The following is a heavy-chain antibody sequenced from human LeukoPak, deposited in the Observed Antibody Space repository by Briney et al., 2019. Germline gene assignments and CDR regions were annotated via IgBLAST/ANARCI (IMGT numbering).Heavy chain of an antibody. J-gene: IGHJ3*02. Sequence: SQTLSLTCTVSGGSISSGGYYWSWIRQPPGKGLEWIGYIYHSGSTYYNPSLKSRVTISVDRSKNQFSLKLSSVTAADTAVYYCARAAPHAFDIWGQGTTVTVSS. V-gene: IGHV4-30-2*01. CDR2: IYHSGST. D-gene: IGHD6-6*01. CDR3: ARAAPHAFDI. CDR1: GGSISSGGYY.